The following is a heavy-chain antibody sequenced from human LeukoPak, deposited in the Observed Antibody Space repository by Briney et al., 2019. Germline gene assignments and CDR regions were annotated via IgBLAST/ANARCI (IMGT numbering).Heavy chain of an antibody. CDR1: GFTFSSYE. Sequence: GGSLRLSCAASGFTFSSYEMNWVRQAPGKGLEWVSYISSSGSTIYYADSVKGRFTISRDNAKNSLYLQMNSLRAEDTAVYYCARDSDTGDYFDYWGQGTLVTVSS. CDR3: ARDSDTGDYFDY. D-gene: IGHD1-26*01. CDR2: ISSSGSTI. V-gene: IGHV3-48*03. J-gene: IGHJ4*02.